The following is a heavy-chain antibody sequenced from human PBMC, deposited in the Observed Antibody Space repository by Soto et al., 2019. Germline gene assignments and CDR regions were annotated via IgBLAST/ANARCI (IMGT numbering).Heavy chain of an antibody. CDR1: GFTFSSYA. J-gene: IGHJ5*02. Sequence: GGSLRLSCSASGFTFSSYAMHWVRQAPGKGLEYVSAISSNGGSTYYADSVKGRFTISRDNSKNTLYLQMSSLRAEDTAVYYCVKDPDLEWLLVGWFDPWGQGTLVTVSS. CDR2: ISSNGGST. CDR3: VKDPDLEWLLVGWFDP. V-gene: IGHV3-64D*08. D-gene: IGHD3-3*01.